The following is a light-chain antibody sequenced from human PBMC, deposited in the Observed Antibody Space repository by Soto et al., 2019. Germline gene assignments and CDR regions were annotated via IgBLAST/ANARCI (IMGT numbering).Light chain of an antibody. CDR1: RSDVGSYNL. Sequence: QSALTQPASVSGSPGQSITISCTGTRSDVGSYNLVSWYQQHPGKAPKLIIYEVSERHSGVSHRFSGSKTGNTASLTISGLQAEDEADYYCCSYATPRLFGGGTKLTVL. J-gene: IGLJ2*01. CDR3: CSYATPRL. CDR2: EVS. V-gene: IGLV2-23*02.